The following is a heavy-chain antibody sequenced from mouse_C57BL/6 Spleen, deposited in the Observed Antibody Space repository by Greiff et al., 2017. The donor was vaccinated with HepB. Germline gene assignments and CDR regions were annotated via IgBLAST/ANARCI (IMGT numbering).Heavy chain of an antibody. D-gene: IGHD2-4*01. CDR3: TTEYYDYDWFAY. J-gene: IGHJ3*01. V-gene: IGHV14-1*01. CDR1: GFNIKDYY. Sequence: VQLQQSGAELVRPGASVKLSCTASGFNIKDYYMHWVKQRPEQGLEWIGRIDPEDGDTEYAPKFQGKATMTADTSSNTAYLQLSSLTSEDTAVYYCTTEYYDYDWFAYWGQGTLVTVSA. CDR2: IDPEDGDT.